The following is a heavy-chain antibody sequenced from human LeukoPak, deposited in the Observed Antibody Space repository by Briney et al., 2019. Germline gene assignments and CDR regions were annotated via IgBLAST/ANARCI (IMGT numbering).Heavy chain of an antibody. J-gene: IGHJ4*02. CDR1: GYTFNNYA. CDR3: ARSNNDGDYLGVGFDY. Sequence: ASVKVSCKSSGYTFNNYAMNWVRQAPGQGLEWMGWINTNTGNPTYAQGFTGRFVFSSDTSVRTAYLRISSLEAEDTAVYYCARSNNDGDYLGVGFDYWGQGTLVTVSS. D-gene: IGHD4-17*01. V-gene: IGHV7-4-1*02. CDR2: INTNTGNP.